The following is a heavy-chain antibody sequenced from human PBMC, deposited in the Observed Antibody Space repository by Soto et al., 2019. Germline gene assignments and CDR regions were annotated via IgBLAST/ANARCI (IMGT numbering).Heavy chain of an antibody. CDR2: ISSSGSTI. Sequence: GGSLRLSCAASGFTFSDYYMSWIRQAPGKGLEWVSYISSSGSTIYYADSVKGRFTISRDNAKNSLYLQMNSLRAEDTAVYYCARLGFCSSTSCTRPYYYYYYMDVGGKGTRAT. V-gene: IGHV3-11*01. CDR3: ARLGFCSSTSCTRPYYYYYYMDV. CDR1: GFTFSDYY. D-gene: IGHD2-2*01. J-gene: IGHJ6*03.